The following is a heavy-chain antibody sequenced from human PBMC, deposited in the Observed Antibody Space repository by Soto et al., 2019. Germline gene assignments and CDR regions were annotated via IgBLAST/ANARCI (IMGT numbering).Heavy chain of an antibody. CDR1: GFTFSSYA. V-gene: IGHV3-23*01. CDR2: ISGSGGST. Sequence: LRLSCAASGFTFSSYAMSWVRQAPGKGLEWVSAISGSGGSTYYADSVKGRFTISRDNSKNTLYLQMNSLRAEDTAVYYCAKVRLIYYDSSGWGAFDISGQGSMVIVS. D-gene: IGHD3-22*01. CDR3: AKVRLIYYDSSGWGAFDI. J-gene: IGHJ3*02.